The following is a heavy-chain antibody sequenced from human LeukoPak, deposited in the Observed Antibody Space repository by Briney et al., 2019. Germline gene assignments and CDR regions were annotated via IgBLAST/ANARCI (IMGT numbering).Heavy chain of an antibody. CDR1: GYSFTSYW. CDR2: IYPGDSDT. V-gene: IGHV5-51*01. D-gene: IGHD2-2*01. Sequence: GESLKISCKGSGYSFTSYWIGWVRQMPGKGLEWMGIIYPGDSDTRYSPSFQGQVTISADKSISTAYLQWSSLKASDTAMYYCARRRPYCSSTSCLYPQWDDAFDIWGQGTMVTVSS. CDR3: ARRRPYCSSTSCLYPQWDDAFDI. J-gene: IGHJ3*02.